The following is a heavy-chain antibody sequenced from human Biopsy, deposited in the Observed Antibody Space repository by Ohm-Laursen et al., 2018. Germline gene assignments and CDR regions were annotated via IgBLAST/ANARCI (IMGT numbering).Heavy chain of an antibody. D-gene: IGHD6-6*01. V-gene: IGHV3-21*01. Sequence: SLRPSCSASGFSVSSYDMNWVRQAPGKGLEWISYISETSSHIYDANSVRGRFTVARDIAKNSLYLQLNSLRVEDTAVYYCARDSSRRAREGGMDVWGQGTTVTV. CDR3: ARDSSRRAREGGMDV. J-gene: IGHJ6*02. CDR2: ISETSSHI. CDR1: GFSVSSYD.